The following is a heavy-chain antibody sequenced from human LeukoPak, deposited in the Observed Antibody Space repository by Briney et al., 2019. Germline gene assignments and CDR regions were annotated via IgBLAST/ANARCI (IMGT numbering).Heavy chain of an antibody. V-gene: IGHV1-18*01. CDR2: ISAYNGST. CDR1: GYTFTTYG. CDR3: ARVGWAYYYDSSGSDY. D-gene: IGHD3-22*01. J-gene: IGHJ4*02. Sequence: ASVKVSCKASGYTFTTYGISWVRQAPGQGLEWMGWISAYNGSTNYAQKLQGRVTMTTDTSTSTAYMELRSLRSDDTAVFYCARVGWAYYYDSSGSDYWGQGTLVTVSS.